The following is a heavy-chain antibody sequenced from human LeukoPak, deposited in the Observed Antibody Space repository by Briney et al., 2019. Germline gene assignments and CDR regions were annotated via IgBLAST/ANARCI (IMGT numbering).Heavy chain of an antibody. CDR1: GFTFSNYA. Sequence: PGGSLRLSCAASGFTFSNYAMDWVRQAPGKGLEWVSGISGSGGSTYYADSVKGRFTISRDNSKNSPYLQMSSLRAEDTAVYYCARWGSSVWYGGFDPWGQGTLVTVSS. CDR2: ISGSGGST. CDR3: ARWGSSVWYGGFDP. V-gene: IGHV3-23*01. J-gene: IGHJ5*02. D-gene: IGHD6-19*01.